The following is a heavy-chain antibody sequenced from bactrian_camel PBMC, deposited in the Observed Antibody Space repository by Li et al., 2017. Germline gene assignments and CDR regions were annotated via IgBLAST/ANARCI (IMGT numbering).Heavy chain of an antibody. CDR1: GFTFRNYA. D-gene: IGHD1*01. J-gene: IGHJ6*01. Sequence: QLVESGGGSVQAGGSLRLSCSTSGFTFRNYAMSWLRQAPGKGLEWVAGINTGAATPYYEDFAKGRFTISQNDAQHTIYLQMNNLKPEDTAMYYCAADLAVRFSVLDGGTWKCGTLGYWSQGTQVTVS. CDR3: AADLAVRFSVLDGGTWKCGTLGY. CDR2: INTGAATP. V-gene: IGHV3S40*01.